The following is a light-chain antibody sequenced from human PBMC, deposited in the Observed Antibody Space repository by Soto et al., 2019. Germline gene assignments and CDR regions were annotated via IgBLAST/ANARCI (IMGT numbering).Light chain of an antibody. CDR2: KVS. CDR3: MQATQFPNT. J-gene: IGKJ2*01. Sequence: DIVLTQTPLSSPVTLGQPAAISCRSSQSLVDTDGYTYLSWLHQRPGQPPRLLIYKVSSRFPGVPDRVSGSGAVTDFTLTISSVEAEDVGVYYCMQATQFPNTFGQGTKLEIK. CDR1: QSLVDTDGYTY. V-gene: IGKV2-24*01.